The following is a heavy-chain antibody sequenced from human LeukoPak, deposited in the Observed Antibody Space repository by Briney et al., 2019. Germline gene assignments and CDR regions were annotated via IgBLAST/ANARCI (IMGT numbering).Heavy chain of an antibody. CDR1: GGSISSGGYY. CDR2: IYYSGST. CDR3: ARGITIFGVVTHRYFDL. J-gene: IGHJ2*01. V-gene: IGHV4-30-4*08. Sequence: SQTLSLTCTVSGGSISSGGYYWSWIRQHPGKGLEWIGYIYYSGSTYYNPSLKSRVTISVDTSKNQFSLKLSSVTAADTAVYYCARGITIFGVVTHRYFDLWGRGTLVTVSS. D-gene: IGHD3-3*01.